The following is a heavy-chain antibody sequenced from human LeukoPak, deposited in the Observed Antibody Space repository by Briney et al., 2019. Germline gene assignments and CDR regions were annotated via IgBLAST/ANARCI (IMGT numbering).Heavy chain of an antibody. J-gene: IGHJ4*02. Sequence: ASVKVSCKVSGYTLTELSMHWVRQAPGKGVEWMGGFDPEDGETIYAQKFQGRVTMTEDTSTDTAYMELSSMRSEDTAVYYCATSPPPVYDSSGYSYWGQGTLVTVSS. CDR3: ATSPPPVYDSSGYSY. D-gene: IGHD3-22*01. CDR2: FDPEDGET. V-gene: IGHV1-24*01. CDR1: GYTLTELS.